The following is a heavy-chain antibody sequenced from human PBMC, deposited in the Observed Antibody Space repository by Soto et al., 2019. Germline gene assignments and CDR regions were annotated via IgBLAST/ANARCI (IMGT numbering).Heavy chain of an antibody. D-gene: IGHD3-22*01. V-gene: IGHV3-64D*06. Sequence: GGSLRLSCSASRFTFSSYAMHWVRQAPGKGLEYVSAISSNGGSTYYADSVKSRFTISRDNSKNTLYLQMSSLRAEDTAVYYCVKDPPYYDSSGYYPDYWGQGTLVTVSS. J-gene: IGHJ4*02. CDR3: VKDPPYYDSSGYYPDY. CDR2: ISSNGGST. CDR1: RFTFSSYA.